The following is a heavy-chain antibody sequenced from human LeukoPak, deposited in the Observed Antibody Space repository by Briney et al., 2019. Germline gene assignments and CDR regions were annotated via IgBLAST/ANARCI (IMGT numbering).Heavy chain of an antibody. CDR3: ARFRAGVGEPYGDY. V-gene: IGHV1-18*01. CDR2: ISAYNGNK. D-gene: IGHD3-10*01. J-gene: IGHJ4*02. Sequence: ASVKVSCKASGYTFTSYGISWVRQAPGQGLEWMGWISAYNGNKNYAQKVQGRVTMTTDTSTSTAYMELRSLRSNDTAVYYCARFRAGVGEPYGDYWGQGTLVTVSS. CDR1: GYTFTSYG.